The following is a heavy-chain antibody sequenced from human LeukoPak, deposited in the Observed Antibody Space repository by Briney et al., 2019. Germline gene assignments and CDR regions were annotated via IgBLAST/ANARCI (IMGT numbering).Heavy chain of an antibody. Sequence: GGSLRLSCAASGFTFSSYWMNWARQAQGKGLEWVVSINHNGNLTYYVYSVKGRFTISRDNAKNSLYLQMSNLRAEDTAVYFCARGGGLDVWGQGATVTVSS. CDR1: GFTFSSYW. CDR2: INHNGNLT. CDR3: ARGGGLDV. J-gene: IGHJ6*02. D-gene: IGHD3-16*01. V-gene: IGHV3-7*03.